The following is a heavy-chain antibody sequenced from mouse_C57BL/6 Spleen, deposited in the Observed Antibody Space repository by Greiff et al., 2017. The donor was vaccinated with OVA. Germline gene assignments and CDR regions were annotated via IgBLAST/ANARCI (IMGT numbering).Heavy chain of an antibody. J-gene: IGHJ1*03. CDR3: ARYGPTTGYFDV. CDR1: GYTFTDYY. Sequence: VQLQQSGAELVRPGASVKLSCKASGYTFTDYYINWVKQRPGQGLEWIARIYPGSGNTYYNEKFKGKATLTAEKSSSTAYMQLSSLTSEDSAVYFCARYGPTTGYFDVWGTGTTVTVSS. D-gene: IGHD1-1*02. V-gene: IGHV1-76*01. CDR2: IYPGSGNT.